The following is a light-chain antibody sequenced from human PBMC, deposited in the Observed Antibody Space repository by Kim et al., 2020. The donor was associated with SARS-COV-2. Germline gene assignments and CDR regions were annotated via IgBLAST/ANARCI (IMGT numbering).Light chain of an antibody. V-gene: IGLV2-23*03. CDR3: CSYAGTSTFV. CDR2: EGS. Sequence: GQSITISCTGTNCDIESDKFVSWYQQHPGKAPKLMIYEGSKRPSGVSNRFSGSRSGNTASLTISGLQAEDEADYYCCSYAGTSTFVFGGGTQLTVL. J-gene: IGLJ3*02. CDR1: NCDIESDKF.